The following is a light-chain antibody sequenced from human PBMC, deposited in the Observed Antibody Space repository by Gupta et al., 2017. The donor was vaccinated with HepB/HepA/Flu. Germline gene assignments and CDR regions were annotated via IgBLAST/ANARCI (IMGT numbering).Light chain of an antibody. CDR2: AAS. CDR1: QDISTY. V-gene: IGKV1-9*01. Sequence: DIQVTESPSFLSASVGDRVTITCRTSQDISTYLAWYQQKPGEAPKLLIYAASTLQSGVPSRFSGSGSGTDFTLTISILQPEDIATYYCQQRDNYPRTFGQGTKVDIK. CDR3: QQRDNYPRT. J-gene: IGKJ1*01.